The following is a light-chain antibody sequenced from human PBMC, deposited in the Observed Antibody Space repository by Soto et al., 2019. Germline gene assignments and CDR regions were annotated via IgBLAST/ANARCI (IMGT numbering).Light chain of an antibody. CDR2: YDK. CDR1: SSNIGSNYD. V-gene: IGLV1-40*01. Sequence: QSLLTQPPAVSGAPWQRVTISCTGSSSNIGSNYDVHWNQQVPGTAPRVLIYYDKNRPSGVPDRFSASRSGSSASLTITGLQAEDEADYYCQSYDSTLSAYVFGDGTKVPVL. J-gene: IGLJ1*01. CDR3: QSYDSTLSAYV.